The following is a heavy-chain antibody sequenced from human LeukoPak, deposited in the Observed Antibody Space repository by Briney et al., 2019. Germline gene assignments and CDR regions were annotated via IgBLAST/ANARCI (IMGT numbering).Heavy chain of an antibody. CDR2: IYYSGST. CDR3: ARSRLLRFLEWPETDSALYMDV. CDR1: GGSISSYY. D-gene: IGHD3-3*01. V-gene: IGHV4-59*01. J-gene: IGHJ6*03. Sequence: SETLSLTCTVSGGSISSYYWSWIRQPPGKGLERIGYIYYSGSTNYNPSLKSRVTISVDTSKNQFSLKLSSVTAADTAVYYCARSRLLRFLEWPETDSALYMDVWGKGTTVTVSS.